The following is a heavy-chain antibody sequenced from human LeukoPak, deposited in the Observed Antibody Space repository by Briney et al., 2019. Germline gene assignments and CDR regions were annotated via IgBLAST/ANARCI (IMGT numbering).Heavy chain of an antibody. V-gene: IGHV1-2*02. CDR2: INPNSGGT. CDR1: GYTFTGYY. D-gene: IGHD3-22*01. CDR3: ARDHADYYDSSGFLLGPIDY. J-gene: IGHJ4*02. Sequence: ASVKVSCKASGYTFTGYYMHWVRQAPGQGLEWMGWINPNSGGTNYAQKFQGRVTMTRDTSISTAYMELSRLRAEDTAVYYCARDHADYYDSSGFLLGPIDYWGQGTLVTVSS.